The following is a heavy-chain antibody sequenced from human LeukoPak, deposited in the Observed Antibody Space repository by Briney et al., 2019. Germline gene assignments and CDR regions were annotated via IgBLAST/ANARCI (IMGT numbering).Heavy chain of an antibody. V-gene: IGHV4-59*01. CDR2: IYYSGST. Sequence: PSETLSLTCTVSGGSISSYYWSWIRQPQRKGLEWIGYIYYSGSTNYNPSLTRRVTISVDTSKTQFSLKLSSGTAADTTVYYCARDPAQAGYFDYWGQGTLVTVSS. J-gene: IGHJ4*02. CDR1: GGSISSYY. CDR3: ARDPAQAGYFDY. D-gene: IGHD3-10*01.